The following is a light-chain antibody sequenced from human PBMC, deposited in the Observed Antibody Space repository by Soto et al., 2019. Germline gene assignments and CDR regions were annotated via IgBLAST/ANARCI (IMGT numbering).Light chain of an antibody. V-gene: IGLV2-23*01. J-gene: IGLJ1*01. Sequence: QSALTQPASVSGSPGQSITISCTGTSSDVGSYNLVSWYQQHPGKAPKLMIYEDSKRPSGVSNRFSGSKSGNTASLTISGLQAEDEADYYCCSYAGSSTPHFYVFGTGTKVTVL. CDR3: CSYAGSSTPHFYV. CDR2: EDS. CDR1: SSDVGSYNL.